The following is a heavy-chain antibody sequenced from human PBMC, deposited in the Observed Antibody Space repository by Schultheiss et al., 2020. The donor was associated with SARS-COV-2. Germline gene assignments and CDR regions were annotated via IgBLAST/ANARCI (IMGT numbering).Heavy chain of an antibody. CDR3: ARIRYGMDV. J-gene: IGHJ6*02. CDR1: GGSISSYY. V-gene: IGHV4-59*08. CDR2: IYYSGST. Sequence: SETLSLTCTVSGGSISSYYWSWIRQPPGKGLEWIGYIYYSGSTYYNPSLKSRVTISVDTSKNQFSLKLSSVTAADTALYYCARIRYGMDVWGQGTTVTVSS.